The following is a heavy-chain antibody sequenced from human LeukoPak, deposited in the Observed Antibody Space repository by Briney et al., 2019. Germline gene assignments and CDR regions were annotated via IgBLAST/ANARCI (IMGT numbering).Heavy chain of an antibody. CDR2: INPNSGGT. J-gene: IGHJ4*02. V-gene: IGHV1-2*02. CDR3: ARNSLDIVVVVAATELDY. CDR1: GYTFTGYY. Sequence: GASVKVSCKASGYTFTGYYLHWVRQAPGQGLEWMGGINPNSGGTNYAQKFQGRVTMTRDTSISTAYMELSRLRSDDTAVYYCARNSLDIVVVVAATELDYWGQGTLVTVSS. D-gene: IGHD2-15*01.